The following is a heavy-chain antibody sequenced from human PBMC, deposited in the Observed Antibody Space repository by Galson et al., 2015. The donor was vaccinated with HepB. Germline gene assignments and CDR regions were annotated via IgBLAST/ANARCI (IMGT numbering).Heavy chain of an antibody. CDR3: ARAKEWQWPPYYFDY. CDR1: GYTFTSYA. V-gene: IGHV1-3*01. J-gene: IGHJ4*02. Sequence: SVKVSCKASGYTFTSYAMHWVRQAPGQRLEWMGWINAGNGNTKYSQKFQGRVTITRDTSASTAYMELSSLRSEDTAVYYCARAKEWQWPPYYFDYWGQGTLVTVSS. D-gene: IGHD6-19*01. CDR2: INAGNGNT.